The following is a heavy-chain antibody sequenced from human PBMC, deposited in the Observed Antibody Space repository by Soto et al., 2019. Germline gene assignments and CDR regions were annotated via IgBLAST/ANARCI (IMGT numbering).Heavy chain of an antibody. D-gene: IGHD3-16*01. CDR1: GFTFSNYD. CDR3: ARDGGTYFDY. V-gene: IGHV3-13*01. CDR2: IGAAGDT. J-gene: IGHJ4*02. Sequence: GGSLRLSCAASGFTFSNYDMHWVRQAKGKGLEWLSGIGAAGDTFYPGSVSGRFTISRDNGKNTVYLQMDSLRAEDTAVYYCARDGGTYFDYWGQGTLVTVSS.